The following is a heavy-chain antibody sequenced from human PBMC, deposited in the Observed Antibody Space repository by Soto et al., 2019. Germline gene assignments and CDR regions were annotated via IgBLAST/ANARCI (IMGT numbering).Heavy chain of an antibody. CDR1: CVSISNSSYY. J-gene: IGHJ4*02. CDR2: IYYSGIT. CDR3: ARHGSN. Sequence: SETLSLTCTVSCVSISNSSYYWGWIRRPPGKGLEWIGTIYYSGITYYNPSLKSRVTISVDTSKNQFSLKLTSVTAADTAVYYCARHGSNWGQGTLVTVSS. V-gene: IGHV4-39*01.